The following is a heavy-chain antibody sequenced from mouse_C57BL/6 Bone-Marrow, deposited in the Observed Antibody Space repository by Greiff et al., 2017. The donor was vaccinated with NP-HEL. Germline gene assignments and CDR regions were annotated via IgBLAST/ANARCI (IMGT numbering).Heavy chain of an antibody. Sequence: VQLQQSGAELVRPGASVKLSCTASGFNIKDDYMHWVKQRPEQGLEWIGWIDPENGDTEYASKFQGKATITADTSSNTAYLQLSSLTSEDTAVYYCTSRAQASAMDYWGQGTSVTVSS. J-gene: IGHJ4*01. CDR3: TSRAQASAMDY. CDR1: GFNIKDDY. CDR2: IDPENGDT. V-gene: IGHV14-4*01. D-gene: IGHD3-2*02.